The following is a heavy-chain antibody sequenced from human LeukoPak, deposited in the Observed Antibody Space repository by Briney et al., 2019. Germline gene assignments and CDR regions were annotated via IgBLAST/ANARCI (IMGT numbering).Heavy chain of an antibody. Sequence: GGSLRLSCVASGFTFGKYWMSWVRQAPGKGLEWVANIKLDGSEKNYVDSVKGRFTISRDNTKNSLYLQMNSLRLEDTAAYYCAKIRAPSGWFNSDYWGQGTLVTVSS. D-gene: IGHD6-19*01. V-gene: IGHV3-7*03. CDR1: GFTFGKYW. J-gene: IGHJ4*02. CDR2: IKLDGSEK. CDR3: AKIRAPSGWFNSDY.